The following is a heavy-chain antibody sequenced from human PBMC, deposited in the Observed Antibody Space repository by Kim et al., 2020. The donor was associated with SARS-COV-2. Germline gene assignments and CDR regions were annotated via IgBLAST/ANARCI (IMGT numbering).Heavy chain of an antibody. V-gene: IGHV3-73*01. CDR2: IRSKANSYAT. D-gene: IGHD6-19*01. Sequence: GGSLRLSCAASGFTLSGSTVHWVRQASGKGLEWVGRIRSKANSYATAYVASVKNRFTISRDDSKNTAYLQMNSLKTEDTAVYYCARVNPIAGGWYDAFDIWGQGTMVTVSS. CDR1: GFTLSGST. CDR3: ARVNPIAGGWYDAFDI. J-gene: IGHJ3*02.